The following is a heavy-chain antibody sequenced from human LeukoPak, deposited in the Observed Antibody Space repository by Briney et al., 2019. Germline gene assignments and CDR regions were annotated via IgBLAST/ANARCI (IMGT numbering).Heavy chain of an antibody. V-gene: IGHV3-64*01. CDR1: GFTFSTYA. Sequence: GGSLRLSCAGSGFTFSTYAMHWVRQAPGKGLEYVSAISSNGGGTYYANSVKGRFTISRDNSKNTLYLQMGSLRAEDMAVYYCARVLGGYYYYFMDVWGKGTTVTVSS. CDR3: ARVLGGYYYYFMDV. D-gene: IGHD7-27*01. CDR2: ISSNGGGT. J-gene: IGHJ6*03.